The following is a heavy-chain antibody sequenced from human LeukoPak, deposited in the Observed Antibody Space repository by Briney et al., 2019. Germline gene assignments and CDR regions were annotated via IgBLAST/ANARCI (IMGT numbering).Heavy chain of an antibody. J-gene: IGHJ4*02. CDR2: ISAYNGNT. D-gene: IGHD2-21*01. Sequence: ASVKVSCKASGYTFTSYGISWVRQAPGQGLEWMGWISAYNGNTNYAQKLQGRVTMTTDTSTSTAYMELRSLRSDDTAVYYCASSRYCGGDCYWFDYWGQGTLATVSS. CDR1: GYTFTSYG. V-gene: IGHV1-18*01. CDR3: ASSRYCGGDCYWFDY.